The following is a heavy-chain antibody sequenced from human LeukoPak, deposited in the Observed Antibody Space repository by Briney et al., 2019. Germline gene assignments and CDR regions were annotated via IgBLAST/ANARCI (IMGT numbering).Heavy chain of an antibody. D-gene: IGHD3-22*01. Sequence: GGSLRLSCAASGFTFSSYAMSWVRQAPGKGLEWVSAISGSGGSTYYADSVKGRFTIARDNSKNTLYLQMNRLRAEDTAVYYCAKGYTSDSTMIVVDATPFDYWGQGTLVTVSS. J-gene: IGHJ4*02. CDR2: ISGSGGST. CDR3: AKGYTSDSTMIVVDATPFDY. V-gene: IGHV3-23*01. CDR1: GFTFSSYA.